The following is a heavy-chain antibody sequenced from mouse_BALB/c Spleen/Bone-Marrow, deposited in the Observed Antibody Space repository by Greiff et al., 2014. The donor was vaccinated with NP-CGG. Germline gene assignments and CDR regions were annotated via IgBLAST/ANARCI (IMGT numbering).Heavy chain of an antibody. CDR1: GYTFTDYN. J-gene: IGHJ3*01. CDR3: ARGAAYGYYLGLAY. V-gene: IGHV1S29*02. CDR2: IYPYNGGT. Sequence: EVHLVESGPELVKPGASVKISCKASGYTFTDYNMHWVKQSHGESLEWIGYIYPYNGGTVYKQKFKSKATLTVDNSSSTANMELRSLTSEDSAVYYCARGAAYGYYLGLAYWGQGTLVTVSA. D-gene: IGHD2-3*01.